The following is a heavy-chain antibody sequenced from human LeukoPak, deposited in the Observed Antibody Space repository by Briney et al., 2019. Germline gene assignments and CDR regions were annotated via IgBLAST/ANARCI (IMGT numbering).Heavy chain of an antibody. D-gene: IGHD5-24*01. CDR2: ISSSRIYI. Sequence: PGGRLRLSRAGSGFTLSSYSMNWVRQARGRGREGVSSISSSRIYIYYADSLKSRFTISRANSKNSLYLQMNSLTAEDTAVYYCASVAYGCGVDCGGQGSLATVS. CDR3: ASVAYGCGVDC. V-gene: IGHV3-21*01. J-gene: IGHJ4*02. CDR1: GFTLSSYS.